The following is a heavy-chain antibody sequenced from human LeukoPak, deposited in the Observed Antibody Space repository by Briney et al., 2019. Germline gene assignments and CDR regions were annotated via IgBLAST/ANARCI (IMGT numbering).Heavy chain of an antibody. CDR3: ARCWSGYYDY. CDR2: IYHSGST. J-gene: IGHJ4*02. CDR1: GGSISSGGYS. V-gene: IGHV4-30-2*01. Sequence: SQTLSLTCAVSGGSISSGGYSWSWIRQPPGKGLEWIGYIYHSGSTYCNPSLKSRVTISVDRSKNQFSLKLSSVTAADTAVYYCARCWSGYYDYWGQGTLVTVSS. D-gene: IGHD3-3*01.